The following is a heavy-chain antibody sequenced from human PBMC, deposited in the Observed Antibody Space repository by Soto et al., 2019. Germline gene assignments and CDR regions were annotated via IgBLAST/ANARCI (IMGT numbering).Heavy chain of an antibody. D-gene: IGHD3-10*01. CDR3: AREGWFLDD. CDR2: VNPATGHT. J-gene: IGHJ4*02. Sequence: QVQLVQSGAEERKPGASVKLSCRASGYTFISYAIHWVRQAPGQRLEWMGWVNPATGHTEYSQKFQGRVTITRDTSAKTGYMELSSLRSEDTAVYYCAREGWFLDDRGQGTLVTVSS. CDR1: GYTFISYA. V-gene: IGHV1-3*05.